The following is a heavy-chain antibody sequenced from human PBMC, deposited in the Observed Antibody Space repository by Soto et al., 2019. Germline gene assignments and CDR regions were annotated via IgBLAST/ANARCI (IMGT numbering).Heavy chain of an antibody. D-gene: IGHD1-20*01. CDR3: ARDNISITGINEEFFQGFDY. CDR1: GFTFSDYY. Sequence: GGSLRLSCAASGFTFSDYYMSWIRQAPGKGLEWVSYISSSGSTIYYADSVKGRFTISRDNAKNSLYLQMNSLRAEDTAVYYCARDNISITGINEEFFQGFDYWGQGTLVTVSS. V-gene: IGHV3-11*01. J-gene: IGHJ4*02. CDR2: ISSSGSTI.